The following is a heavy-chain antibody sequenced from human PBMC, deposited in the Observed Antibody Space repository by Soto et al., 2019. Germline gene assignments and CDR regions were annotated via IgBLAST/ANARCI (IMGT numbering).Heavy chain of an antibody. CDR1: GGSISSYY. V-gene: IGHV4-59*01. J-gene: IGHJ4*02. CDR3: AREKGYSSSPFDY. D-gene: IGHD6-6*01. Sequence: QVQLQESGPGLVKPSETLSLTCTVSGGSISSYYWSWIRQPPGKGLEWIGYIYYSGSTNYNPSLKSRVTISVDTSKNQFSLKLSSVTAADTAVYYCAREKGYSSSPFDYWGQGTLVTVSS. CDR2: IYYSGST.